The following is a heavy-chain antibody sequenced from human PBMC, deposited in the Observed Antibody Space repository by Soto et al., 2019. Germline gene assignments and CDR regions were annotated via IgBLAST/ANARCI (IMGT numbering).Heavy chain of an antibody. CDR3: AKDRAIFGVVSYYGMDV. Sequence: PGGSLRLSCAASGFTFSSYGMHWVRQAPGKGLEWVAVISYDGSNKYYADSVKGRFTISRDNSKNTLYLQMNSLRAEDTAVYYCAKDRAIFGVVSYYGMDVWGQGTTVTVS. D-gene: IGHD3-3*01. J-gene: IGHJ6*02. CDR1: GFTFSSYG. CDR2: ISYDGSNK. V-gene: IGHV3-30*18.